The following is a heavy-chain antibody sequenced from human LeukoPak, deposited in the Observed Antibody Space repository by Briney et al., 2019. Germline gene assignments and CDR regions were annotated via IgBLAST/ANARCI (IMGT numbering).Heavy chain of an antibody. CDR3: ASRRASGIDY. Sequence: GGSLRLSCAASGFTFSSYSMNWVRQAPGKGLEWVSSISSSSSYIYYADSVKGRFTISRDNTKNSLYLQMNSLRAEDTAVYYCASRRASGIDYWGQGTLVTVSS. J-gene: IGHJ4*02. D-gene: IGHD1-14*01. CDR1: GFTFSSYS. CDR2: ISSSSSYI. V-gene: IGHV3-21*01.